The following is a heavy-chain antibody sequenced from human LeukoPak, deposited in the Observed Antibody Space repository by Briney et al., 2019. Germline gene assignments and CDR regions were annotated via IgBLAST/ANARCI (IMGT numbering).Heavy chain of an antibody. J-gene: IGHJ3*02. CDR1: GGSISRYY. Sequence: SETLSLTCTVSGGSISRYYWSWIRQPPGKGLEWIGYIYYSGSTNYNPSLKSRVTISVDTSKNQFSLKLSSVTAADTAVYYCARVSAITMVRGVIPEYAFDIWGQGTMVTVSS. CDR2: IYYSGST. CDR3: ARVSAITMVRGVIPEYAFDI. V-gene: IGHV4-59*01. D-gene: IGHD3-10*01.